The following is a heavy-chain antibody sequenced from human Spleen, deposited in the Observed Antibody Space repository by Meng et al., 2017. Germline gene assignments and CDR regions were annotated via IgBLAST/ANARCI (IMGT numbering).Heavy chain of an antibody. CDR2: IYPDDSDT. Sequence: KVSCKGSGYSFTSHWIGWVRQMPGKGLEWMGIIYPDDSDTRYSPSFQGQVTISADKSISTAYLQWSSLKASDTAMYYCARHGCSSTSCYYYYGMDVWGQGTMVTVSS. V-gene: IGHV5-51*01. D-gene: IGHD2-2*01. J-gene: IGHJ6*02. CDR3: ARHGCSSTSCYYYYGMDV. CDR1: GYSFTSHW.